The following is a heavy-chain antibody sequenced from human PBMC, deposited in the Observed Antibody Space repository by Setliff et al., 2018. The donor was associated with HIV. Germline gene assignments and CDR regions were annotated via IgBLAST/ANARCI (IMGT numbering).Heavy chain of an antibody. J-gene: IGHJ3*02. V-gene: IGHV3-23*01. CDR1: GFTFNTYA. D-gene: IGHD2-2*01. CDR2: VHVGGGRT. CDR3: VREGLYCISDNCYVAAYDI. Sequence: GGSLRLSCAASGFTFNTYAINWVRQAPGQRPAWVSVVHVGGGRTDYADSVRRRFVISRDNAKNALDLQMNSLRVEDTAVYYCVREGLYCISDNCYVAAYDIWGQGTMVTVSS.